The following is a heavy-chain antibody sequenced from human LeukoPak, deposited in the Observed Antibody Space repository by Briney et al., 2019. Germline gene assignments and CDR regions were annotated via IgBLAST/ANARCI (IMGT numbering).Heavy chain of an antibody. V-gene: IGHV4-34*01. CDR2: INHSGST. CDR3: ARVSGYSYGLY. CDR1: GGSFSGYY. D-gene: IGHD5-18*01. Sequence: SETLSLTCAVYGGSFSGYYWSWIRQPPGKGLEWIGEINHSGSTNYNPSLKSRVTISVDTPKNQFSLKLSSVTAADTAVYYCARVSGYSYGLYWGQGTLVTVSS. J-gene: IGHJ4*02.